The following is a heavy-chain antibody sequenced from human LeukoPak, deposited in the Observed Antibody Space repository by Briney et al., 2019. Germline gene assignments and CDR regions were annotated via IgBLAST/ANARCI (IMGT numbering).Heavy chain of an antibody. CDR2: ISYDGSNK. CDR3: AKDRMVAKGGNQNYFDY. J-gene: IGHJ4*02. D-gene: IGHD5-12*01. CDR1: GFTFSNYG. V-gene: IGHV3-30*18. Sequence: GSLRLSCAASGFTFSNYGMHWVRQAPGKGLEWVAVISYDGSNKYYADSVKGRFTISRDNSKNTLYLQMNSLRAEDTAVYYCAKDRMVAKGGNQNYFDYWGQGTLVTVSS.